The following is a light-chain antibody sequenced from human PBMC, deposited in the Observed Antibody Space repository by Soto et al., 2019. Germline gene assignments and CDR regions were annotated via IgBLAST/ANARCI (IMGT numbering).Light chain of an antibody. J-gene: IGKJ1*01. CDR1: QSISSTF. CDR3: QQYDSSLT. Sequence: EIVLTQSPGTLSLSPGERATLSCRASQSISSTFLAWYQHKPGQAPRVLIYGTSRRASGIPDRFSGGGSGTEFTLTISRLEPEDFAVYYCQQYDSSLTFGQGTKVEVK. V-gene: IGKV3-20*01. CDR2: GTS.